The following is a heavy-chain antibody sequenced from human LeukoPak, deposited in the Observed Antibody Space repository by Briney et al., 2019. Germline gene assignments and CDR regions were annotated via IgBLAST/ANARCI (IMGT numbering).Heavy chain of an antibody. Sequence: PSETLSLTCTVSGGSISSYYWSWIRQPPGKGLECIGYINYSGSTNYNPSLKSRVTISVDTSKNQFSLKLSSVTAADTAVYYCASSLYGSGSLTRMDVWGQGTTVTVSS. D-gene: IGHD3-10*01. J-gene: IGHJ6*02. CDR3: ASSLYGSGSLTRMDV. CDR1: GGSISSYY. V-gene: IGHV4-59*01. CDR2: INYSGST.